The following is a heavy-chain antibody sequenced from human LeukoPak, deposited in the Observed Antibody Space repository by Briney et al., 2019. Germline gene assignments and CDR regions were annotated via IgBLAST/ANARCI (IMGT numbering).Heavy chain of an antibody. Sequence: GGSLRLSCAASGFTFSSYAMSWVRQAPGKGLEWVSAISGSGDSTYYADSVKGRFTISRDNSKNTLYLQMNSLTAEDLAVYYCAKPLVSDYYDSSGYWGYWGQGTLVTVSS. J-gene: IGHJ4*02. CDR3: AKPLVSDYYDSSGYWGY. D-gene: IGHD3-22*01. CDR1: GFTFSSYA. V-gene: IGHV3-23*01. CDR2: ISGSGDST.